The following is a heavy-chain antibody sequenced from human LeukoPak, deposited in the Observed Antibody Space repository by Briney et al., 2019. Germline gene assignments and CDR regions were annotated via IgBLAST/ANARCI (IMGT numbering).Heavy chain of an antibody. J-gene: IGHJ4*02. V-gene: IGHV3-30-3*01. CDR2: ISYDGSNK. CDR1: GFTFSSYT. D-gene: IGHD5-12*01. CDR3: ARSRGVSGYDFAY. Sequence: GRSLRLSCAASGFTFSSYTMHWVRQAPGKGLEWVALISYDGSNKYYVDSVKGRFTIFRDNSKNTLYLQMNSLRVEDTAVYYCARSRGVSGYDFAYWGQGTLVTVSS.